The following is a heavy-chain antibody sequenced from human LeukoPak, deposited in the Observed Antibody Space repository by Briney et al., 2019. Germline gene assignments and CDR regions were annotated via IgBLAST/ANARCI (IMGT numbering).Heavy chain of an antibody. Sequence: ASVKVSCKASGYTFTTYDINWVRQATGQGLEWMGRMNPNSGNTGYTQKFQGRVTMTRNTSITTAYMELSSLRSEDTAVYYCARGLRPSSYWSSGRSGYWGQGTLITVSS. CDR3: ARGLRPSSYWSSGRSGY. D-gene: IGHD2-8*02. V-gene: IGHV1-8*01. J-gene: IGHJ4*02. CDR2: MNPNSGNT. CDR1: GYTFTTYD.